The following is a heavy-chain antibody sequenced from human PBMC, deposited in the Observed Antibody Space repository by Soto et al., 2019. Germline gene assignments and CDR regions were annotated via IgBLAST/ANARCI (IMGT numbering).Heavy chain of an antibody. Sequence: GGSLRLCCAASGFSLINYNMNWVRQAPGKGLEWVSSISSSSSYIHYADSVEGRFTISRDNTKNSLYLQMNSLRAEDTAVYYCARVTGNYYGQGPLEYWGQGTLVTVSS. J-gene: IGHJ4*02. D-gene: IGHD3-10*01. CDR2: ISSSSSYI. CDR3: ARVTGNYYGQGPLEY. CDR1: GFSLINYN. V-gene: IGHV3-21*01.